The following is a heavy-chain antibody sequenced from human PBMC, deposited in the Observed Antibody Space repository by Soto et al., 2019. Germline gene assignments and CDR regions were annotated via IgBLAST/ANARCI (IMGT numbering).Heavy chain of an antibody. J-gene: IGHJ6*02. CDR1: GGTFSSYA. Sequence: GASVKVSCKASGGTFSSYAISWVRQAPGQGLEWMGGIIPIFGTANYAQKFQGRVTITADESTSTAYMELSSLRSEDTAVYYCASTANYCNSTSCYYYYGMDVWGQGTTVTV. V-gene: IGHV1-69*13. CDR2: IIPIFGTA. D-gene: IGHD2-2*01. CDR3: ASTANYCNSTSCYYYYGMDV.